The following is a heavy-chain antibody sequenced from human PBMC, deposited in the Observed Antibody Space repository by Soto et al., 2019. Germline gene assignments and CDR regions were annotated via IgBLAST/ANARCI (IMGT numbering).Heavy chain of an antibody. CDR2: IRSKANSYAT. CDR1: GFTFSGSA. V-gene: IGHV3-73*02. Sequence: EVQLVESGGGLVQPGGSLKLSCAASGFTFSGSAMHWVRQASGKGLEWVGRIRSKANSYATAYAASLKGRFTISRDDSKNTADLQMNSLKTEDTAVYYCTRHVSSGWYHQPRYYYYYGMDVWGQGTTVTVSS. D-gene: IGHD6-19*01. CDR3: TRHVSSGWYHQPRYYYYYGMDV. J-gene: IGHJ6*02.